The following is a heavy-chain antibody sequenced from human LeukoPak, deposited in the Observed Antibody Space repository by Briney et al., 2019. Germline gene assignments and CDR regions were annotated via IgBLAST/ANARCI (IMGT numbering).Heavy chain of an antibody. Sequence: PSETLSLTCTVSGGSISSGTYYWTWIRQPVGKGLEWIGRISSSGSTNYNPSLRSRVTISVDTSKNQFSLKLSSVTAADTAVYYCARDLELISSGYYDYWGQGTLVTVSS. CDR1: GGSISSGTYY. CDR3: ARDLELISSGYYDY. V-gene: IGHV4-61*02. D-gene: IGHD6-19*01. J-gene: IGHJ4*02. CDR2: ISSSGST.